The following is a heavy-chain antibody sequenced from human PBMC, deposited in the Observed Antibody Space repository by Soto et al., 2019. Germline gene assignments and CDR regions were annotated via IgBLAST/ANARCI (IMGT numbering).Heavy chain of an antibody. D-gene: IGHD5-12*01. CDR1: GYTFTGYY. J-gene: IGHJ3*02. CDR3: ARAEDSLVATKGAFDI. Sequence: ASVKVSCKASGYTFTGYYMHWVRQAPGQGLEWMGWINPNSGGTNYAQKFQGWVTMTRDTSISTAYMELSRLRSDDTAVYYCARAEDSLVATKGAFDIWGQGTMVTVSS. CDR2: INPNSGGT. V-gene: IGHV1-2*04.